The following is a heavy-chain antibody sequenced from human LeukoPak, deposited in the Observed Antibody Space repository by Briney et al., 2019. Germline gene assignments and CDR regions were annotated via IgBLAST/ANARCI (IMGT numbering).Heavy chain of an antibody. D-gene: IGHD3-3*01. CDR3: ARDRSIFGV. J-gene: IGHJ4*02. V-gene: IGHV3-7*01. CDR1: GFTFSSYW. CDR2: IKQDGSEE. Sequence: PGGSLRLSCAASGFTFSSYWMSWVRQAPGKGLEWVANIKQDGSEEYYVDSVKGRFAISRDNAQNSLSLQMNSLRAEDTAVYYCARDRSIFGVWGQGTLVTVSS.